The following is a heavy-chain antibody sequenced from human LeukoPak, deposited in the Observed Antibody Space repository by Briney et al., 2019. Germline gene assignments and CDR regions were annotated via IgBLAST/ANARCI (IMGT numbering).Heavy chain of an antibody. CDR2: IYSGGST. CDR3: ARDFQQQGYYYGMDV. D-gene: IGHD6-13*01. CDR1: GFTVSSNY. Sequence: GGSLRLSCAASGFTVSSNYMSWVRQAPGKGLEWVSVIYSGGSTYYADSVKGRFTISRDNSKNTLYLQMNSLRAEDTAVYYCARDFQQQGYYYGMDVWGHGTTVTVSS. J-gene: IGHJ6*02. V-gene: IGHV3-53*01.